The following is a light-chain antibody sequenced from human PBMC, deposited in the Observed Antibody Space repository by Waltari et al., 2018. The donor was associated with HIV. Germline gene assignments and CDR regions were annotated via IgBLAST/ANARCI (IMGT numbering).Light chain of an antibody. V-gene: IGLV1-47*01. CDR1: SSNIGSNY. J-gene: IGLJ2*01. CDR2: MSD. Sequence: QSVLTQPPSASGPPGQRVTISCSGSSSNIGSNYVYWYQQPPGTAPKLLIYMSDQRPSGVPDRFSESKSGTSASLAISGLRSEDEAEYYCAAWDDSLSATVFGGGTKLTVL. CDR3: AAWDDSLSATV.